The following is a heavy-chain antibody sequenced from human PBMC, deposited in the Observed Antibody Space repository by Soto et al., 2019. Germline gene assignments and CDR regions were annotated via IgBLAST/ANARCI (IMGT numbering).Heavy chain of an antibody. CDR2: KYDSGST. CDR3: ATFPPGITVAWYFHH. D-gene: IGHD6-19*01. Sequence: QLQLQESGPGLVKPSETLSLTCTVSDGSISSSDYYWAWIRQPPGKGLECIGIKYDSGSTDYNPSLKSRVTMSVATSKNECALKLSSVTAADTAVYYCATFPPGITVAWYFHHWGQGTLVTVSS. CDR1: DGSISSSDYY. V-gene: IGHV4-39*01. J-gene: IGHJ1*01.